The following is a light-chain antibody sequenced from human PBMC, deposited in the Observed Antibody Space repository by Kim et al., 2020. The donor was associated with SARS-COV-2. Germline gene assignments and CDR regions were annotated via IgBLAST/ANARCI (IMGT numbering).Light chain of an antibody. V-gene: IGKV3-15*01. CDR2: GAS. Sequence: EIVMTQSPATLSVSPGERATLSCRASQSVSSNLAWYQQKAGQAPRLLIYGASTRATDIPVRFSGSGSGTEFTLTISSLQSEDFAVYYCQQYNNWPPLTFGGGTKVDIK. J-gene: IGKJ4*01. CDR1: QSVSSN. CDR3: QQYNNWPPLT.